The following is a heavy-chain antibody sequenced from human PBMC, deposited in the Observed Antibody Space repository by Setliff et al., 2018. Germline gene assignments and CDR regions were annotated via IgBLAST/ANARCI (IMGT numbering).Heavy chain of an antibody. J-gene: IGHJ4*02. CDR1: GGTFSDYH. CDR2: INHRGST. CDR3: ARGRNIATRLLDS. V-gene: IGHV4-34*01. D-gene: IGHD2-15*01. Sequence: SETLSLTCAAYGGTFSDYHWTWIRQSPEKGLEWIGEINHRGSTNYNPSLKSRVTISIDTSKDQFSLKLISMTAADTAVYYCARGRNIATRLLDSWGQGTLVTVS.